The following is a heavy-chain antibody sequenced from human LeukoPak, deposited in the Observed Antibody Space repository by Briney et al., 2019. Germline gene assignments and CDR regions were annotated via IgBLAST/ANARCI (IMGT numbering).Heavy chain of an antibody. J-gene: IGHJ4*02. Sequence: GGSLRLSCAASGFTFSRFWMSWVRPAPGRGREWVANIKQDGSERYYVDSVKGRFTISRDNAKNSLYLQMNSLRAEDTAVYYCARGKVSTYFDYWGQGTLVTGSS. CDR2: IKQDGSER. CDR1: GFTFSRFW. CDR3: ARGKVSTYFDY. V-gene: IGHV3-7*01. D-gene: IGHD5/OR15-5a*01.